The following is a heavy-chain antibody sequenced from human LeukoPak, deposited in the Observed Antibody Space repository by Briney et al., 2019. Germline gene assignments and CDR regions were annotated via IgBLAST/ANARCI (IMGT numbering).Heavy chain of an antibody. Sequence: GGALRLSCAASGFTFSNFEIKLVRPAPGEGPGWGLYISSSGSTMYYADSVKGRFTISRDNAKNSLYLQMNSLRAEDTAVYYCARGLAAAGTNWFDPWGQGTLVTVSS. V-gene: IGHV3-48*03. CDR3: ARGLAAAGTNWFDP. CDR1: GFTFSNFE. J-gene: IGHJ5*02. D-gene: IGHD6-13*01. CDR2: ISSSGSTM.